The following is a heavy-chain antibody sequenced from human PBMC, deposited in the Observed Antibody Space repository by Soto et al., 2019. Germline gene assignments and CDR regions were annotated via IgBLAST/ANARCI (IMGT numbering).Heavy chain of an antibody. CDR1: GFTFSSNG. CDR2: ISIGSSII. D-gene: IGHD3-22*01. V-gene: IGHV3-48*02. J-gene: IGHJ4*01. Sequence: EVQLVESGGGLVQPGGSLRLSCEASGFTFSSNGMNWVRQAPGKGLEWVSFISIGSSIIDYADSVRGRFTISRDNATYSMYLIMNSLRDDDTAVYYCARDWGVYDSDITAHFPHLDCWGHGTPVNVSS. CDR3: ARDWGVYDSDITAHFPHLDC.